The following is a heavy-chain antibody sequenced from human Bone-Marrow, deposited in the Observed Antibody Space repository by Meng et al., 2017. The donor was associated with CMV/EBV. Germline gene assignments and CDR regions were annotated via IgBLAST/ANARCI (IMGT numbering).Heavy chain of an antibody. Sequence: SETLSLTCTLSGGSVSSGGYYCSWIRQPPGKGLEWIGYVYYTGSTNYNPSLKSRVAISADTSKNQFSLKLSSVTAADTAVYYCAREGDYSGSGSFDPWGQGTLVTVSS. D-gene: IGHD3-10*01. V-gene: IGHV4-61*08. J-gene: IGHJ5*02. CDR3: AREGDYSGSGSFDP. CDR2: VYYTGST. CDR1: GGSVSSGGYY.